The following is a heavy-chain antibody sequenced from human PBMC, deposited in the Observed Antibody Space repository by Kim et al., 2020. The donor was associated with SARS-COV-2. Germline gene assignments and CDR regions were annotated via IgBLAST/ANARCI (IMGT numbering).Heavy chain of an antibody. CDR2: YD. CDR3: ARDQRGYSFVC. D-gene: IGHD6-25*01. Sequence: YDDYAVSVKSRITINPDTSKNQFSLQLNSVTPEDTAMYYGARDQRGYSFVCWGQGTLVTVSS. V-gene: IGHV6-1*01. J-gene: IGHJ4*02.